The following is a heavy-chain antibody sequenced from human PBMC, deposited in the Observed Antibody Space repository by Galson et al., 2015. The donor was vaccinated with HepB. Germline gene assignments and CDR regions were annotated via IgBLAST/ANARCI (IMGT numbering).Heavy chain of an antibody. J-gene: IGHJ4*02. CDR3: ASGMFGELLGTD. CDR1: GYTFTSYG. CDR2: ISAYNGNT. Sequence: SVKVSCKASGYTFTSYGISWVRQAPGQGLEWMGRISAYNGNTNYAQKLQGRVTMTTDTSTSTAYMELRSLRSDDTAVYYCASGMFGELLGTDWGQGTLVTVSS. V-gene: IGHV1-18*01. D-gene: IGHD3-10*02.